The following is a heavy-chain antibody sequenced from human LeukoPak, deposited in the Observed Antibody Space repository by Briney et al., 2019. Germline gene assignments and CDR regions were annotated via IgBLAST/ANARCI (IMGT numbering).Heavy chain of an antibody. CDR1: GGSISSYY. CDR2: IYYSGST. J-gene: IGHJ3*02. Sequence: SETLSLTCTVSGGSISSYYWSWIRQPPGKGLEWIGYIYYSGSTNYNPSLKSRVTISVDTSKNQFSLKLSSVTAEDTAVYYCATDASGSGSYYNVRAFDIWGQGTMVTVSS. V-gene: IGHV4-59*01. CDR3: ATDASGSGSYYNVRAFDI. D-gene: IGHD3-10*01.